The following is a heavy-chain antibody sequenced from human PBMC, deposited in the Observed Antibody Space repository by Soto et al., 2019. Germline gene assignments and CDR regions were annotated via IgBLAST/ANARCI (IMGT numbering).Heavy chain of an antibody. CDR2: IIPILGIA. V-gene: IGHV1-69*02. Sequence: QVQLVQSGAEVKKPGSSVKVSCKASGGTFSSYTISWVRQAPGQGLEWMGRIIPILGIANYAQKFQGRVTITEDKSTSTAYMELSSLRSEDTAVYYCARGTYSSGWYWFDPWGQGTLVTVSS. CDR1: GGTFSSYT. CDR3: ARGTYSSGWYWFDP. J-gene: IGHJ5*02. D-gene: IGHD6-19*01.